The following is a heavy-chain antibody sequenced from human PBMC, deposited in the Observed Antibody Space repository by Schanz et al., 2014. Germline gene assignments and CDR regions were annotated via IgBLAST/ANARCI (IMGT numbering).Heavy chain of an antibody. CDR1: GFTVSSNY. CDR2: VYMSAAST. V-gene: IGHV3-53*01. CDR3: ARDRDAGGYDS. J-gene: IGHJ5*01. D-gene: IGHD2-8*02. Sequence: EVQLVESGGGLIQPGGSLRLSCAVSGFTVSSNYMSWVRQAPGKGLEWVSTVYMSAASTRYADSVKGRFTISRDNAKNSVYLQMHSLRAEDTALYYCARDRDAGGYDSWGQGTLVTVSS.